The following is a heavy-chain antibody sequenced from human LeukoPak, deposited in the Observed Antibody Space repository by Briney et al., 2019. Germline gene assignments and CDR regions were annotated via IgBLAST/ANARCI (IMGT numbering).Heavy chain of an antibody. J-gene: IGHJ4*02. V-gene: IGHV1-8*01. CDR2: MNPNSGNT. D-gene: IGHD5-12*01. CDR1: GYTFTSYD. Sequence: ASVKVSCKASGYTFTSYDINWVRQATGHGLEWMGWMNPNSGNTGYAQKFQGRVTMTRNTSISTAYMELSSLRSEDTAVYYCARGTKIRGYSGYDYGYYFDYWGQGTLVTVSS. CDR3: ARGTKIRGYSGYDYGYYFDY.